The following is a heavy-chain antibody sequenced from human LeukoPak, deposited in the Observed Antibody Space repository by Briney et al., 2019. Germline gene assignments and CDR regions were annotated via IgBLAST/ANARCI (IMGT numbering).Heavy chain of an antibody. D-gene: IGHD6-19*01. CDR2: IYHSGIT. CDR1: GGSISSSNW. CDR3: ARVAVAGTIDY. V-gene: IGHV4-4*02. Sequence: ASETLSLTCAVSGGSISSSNWWSWVRPPPGKGLEWIGEIYHSGITNYNPSLKRRVTTSVDKSKNQFSLKLSSVTAADTAVYYCARVAVAGTIDYWGQGTLVTVSS. J-gene: IGHJ4*02.